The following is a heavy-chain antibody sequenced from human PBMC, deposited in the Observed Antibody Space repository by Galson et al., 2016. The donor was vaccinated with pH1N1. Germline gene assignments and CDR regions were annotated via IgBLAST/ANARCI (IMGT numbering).Heavy chain of an antibody. CDR2: IYQSGST. CDR3: ASLAKSSTLDYHYGIDG. D-gene: IGHD1-1*01. CDR1: GGSINSYY. J-gene: IGHJ6*02. V-gene: IGHV4-59*01. Sequence: TLSLTCTVSGGSINSYYWSWIRQAPGKGLEWIGYIYQSGSTNYNPSLKSRVSMSLDTSKNQFSLRLSSVTAADTAVYYCASLAKSSTLDYHYGIDGWGQGTTVIVSS.